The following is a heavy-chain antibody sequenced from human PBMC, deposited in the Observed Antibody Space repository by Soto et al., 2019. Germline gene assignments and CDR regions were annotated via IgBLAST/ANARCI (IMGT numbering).Heavy chain of an antibody. CDR3: AKVMYYYDTSVYYYFEY. Sequence: EVKLLESGGGLVQPGGSLRLSCAASGFTFSSYSMSWVRQAPGKGLEWVSHITASGGSTYYADSVKGRFTISRDSSRNTLYLQMNSLRAEDTALYYCAKVMYYYDTSVYYYFEYWGQGTQVTVSS. CDR2: ITASGGST. D-gene: IGHD3-22*01. V-gene: IGHV3-23*01. J-gene: IGHJ4*02. CDR1: GFTFSSYS.